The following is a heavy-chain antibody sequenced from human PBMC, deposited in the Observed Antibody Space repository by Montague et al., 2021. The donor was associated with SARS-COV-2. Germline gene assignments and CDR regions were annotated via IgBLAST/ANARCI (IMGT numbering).Heavy chain of an antibody. CDR3: ARALVPEEWLFGGDYYYYMDV. D-gene: IGHD3-3*01. V-gene: IGHV4-59*01. CDR2: IYYSGST. CDR1: GGSIGSYY. J-gene: IGHJ6*03. Sequence: SETLSLTCTVSGGSIGSYYWSWIRQPPGKGLEWIGYIYYSGSTNXNPSLKSRVTISVDTSKNQFSLKLSSVTAADTAVYYCARALVPEEWLFGGDYYYYMDVWGKGTTVTVSS.